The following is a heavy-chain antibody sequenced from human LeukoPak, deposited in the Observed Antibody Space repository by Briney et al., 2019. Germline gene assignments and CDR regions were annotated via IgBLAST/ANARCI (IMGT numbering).Heavy chain of an antibody. CDR1: GGSISSSYF. CDR3: ARLVVAVAGTGDY. V-gene: IGHV4-39*07. Sequence: SETLSLTCTVSGGSISSSYFWGWIRQPPGKGLEWIGSIHYIGSTYYNPSLRSRVTMSLDRSKNQFSLKLSSVTAADTAVYYCARLVVAVAGTGDYWGQGTLVTVSS. J-gene: IGHJ4*02. D-gene: IGHD6-19*01. CDR2: IHYIGST.